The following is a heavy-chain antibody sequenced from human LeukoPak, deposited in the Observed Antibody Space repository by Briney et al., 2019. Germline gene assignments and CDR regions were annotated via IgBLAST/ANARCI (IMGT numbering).Heavy chain of an antibody. D-gene: IGHD1-14*01. CDR2: ISSSSSYI. Sequence: PGGSLRLSCAASGFTFSSYSMNWVRQAPGKGLEWVSSISSSSSYIYYADSVKGRFTISRDNAKNSLYLQMNSLRAEDTAVYYCARDWADQPKGYFDYWGQGTLVTVSS. V-gene: IGHV3-21*01. CDR1: GFTFSSYS. J-gene: IGHJ4*02. CDR3: ARDWADQPKGYFDY.